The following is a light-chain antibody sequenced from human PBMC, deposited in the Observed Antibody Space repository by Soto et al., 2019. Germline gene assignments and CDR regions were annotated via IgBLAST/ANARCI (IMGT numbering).Light chain of an antibody. Sequence: DIVMTQSPDSLAVSLGDRATINCKSSQSVLYSSNNKNYLAWYQQKAGQPPKLLIYWASTRESGVPDRFSGSGSGTDFTLTINSLQAEDVAIYYCQQYYSSPQTFGQGTKLEIK. V-gene: IGKV4-1*01. CDR2: WAS. CDR3: QQYYSSPQT. J-gene: IGKJ2*01. CDR1: QSVLYSSNNKNY.